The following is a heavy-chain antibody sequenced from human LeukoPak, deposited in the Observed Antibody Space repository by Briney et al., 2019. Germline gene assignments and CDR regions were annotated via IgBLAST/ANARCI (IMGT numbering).Heavy chain of an antibody. J-gene: IGHJ5*02. V-gene: IGHV3-23*01. CDR3: ARAAFTSIAARPEWFDP. CDR2: ISGSGGSA. D-gene: IGHD6-6*01. CDR1: GFTFSSYA. Sequence: GGSLRLSCAASGFTFSSYAMSWVRQAPGKGLEWVSAISGSGGSAYYADSVKGRFTISRDNSKNTLYLQMNSLRAEDTAVYYCARAAFTSIAARPEWFDPWGQGTLVTVSS.